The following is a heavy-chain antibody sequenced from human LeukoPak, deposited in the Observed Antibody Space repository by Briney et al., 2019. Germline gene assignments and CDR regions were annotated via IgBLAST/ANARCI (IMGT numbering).Heavy chain of an antibody. Sequence: PSETLSLTCTVSGGSISSYYWSWIRQPPGKGLEWMGYIYCSGSTNYNPSLKSRVTISVDTSKNQFSLKLSPVTAADTAVYYCARGGVVEPGLLFDYWGRGTLVTVSS. CDR1: GGSISSYY. CDR3: ARGGVVEPGLLFDY. V-gene: IGHV4-59*08. CDR2: IYCSGST. D-gene: IGHD1-7*01. J-gene: IGHJ4*02.